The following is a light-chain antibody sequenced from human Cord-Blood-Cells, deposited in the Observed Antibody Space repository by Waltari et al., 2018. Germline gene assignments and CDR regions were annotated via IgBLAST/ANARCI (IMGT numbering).Light chain of an antibody. CDR1: SSDVGGYNY. J-gene: IGLJ3*02. Sequence: QSALTQPASVSGSPGQSITISCTGTSSDVGGYNYVSWYQQHPGKAPKLMVYDVSKRASGVSNRLSGAKSGNTASLTISGLQAEDEADYYCSSYTSSNTLVFGGGTKLTVL. V-gene: IGLV2-14*01. CDR2: DVS. CDR3: SSYTSSNTLV.